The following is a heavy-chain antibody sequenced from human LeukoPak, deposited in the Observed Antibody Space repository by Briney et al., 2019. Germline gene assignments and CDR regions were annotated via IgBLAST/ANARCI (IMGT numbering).Heavy chain of an antibody. D-gene: IGHD3-9*01. CDR2: IYTSGST. CDR1: GGSISSYY. J-gene: IGHJ3*02. Sequence: SETLSLTCTVSGGSISSYYWSWIRQPAGKGLEWIGRIYTSGSTNYNPSLKSRVTISVDTSKNQFSLKLTSVTAADTAVYYCARLRYFDYTRGAFDIWGQGTMVTVSS. CDR3: ARLRYFDYTRGAFDI. V-gene: IGHV4-4*07.